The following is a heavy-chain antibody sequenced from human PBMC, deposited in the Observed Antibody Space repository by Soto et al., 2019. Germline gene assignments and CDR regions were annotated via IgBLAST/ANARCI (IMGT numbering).Heavy chain of an antibody. CDR3: ARVSGSLFDP. V-gene: IGHV4-59*01. CDR2: IYYSGST. Sequence: PSETLSLTCTVSGGSISSYYWSWIRQPPGKGLEWIGYIYYSGSTNYNPSLKSRVTISVDTSKNQFSLKLSCVTAADTAVYYCARVSGSLFDPWGQGTLVTVSS. D-gene: IGHD1-26*01. CDR1: GGSISSYY. J-gene: IGHJ5*02.